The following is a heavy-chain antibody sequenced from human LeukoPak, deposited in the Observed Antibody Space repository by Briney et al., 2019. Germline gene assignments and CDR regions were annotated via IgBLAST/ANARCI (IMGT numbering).Heavy chain of an antibody. CDR1: GFTFSSYS. Sequence: PGGSLRLSCAASGFTFSSYSMNWARQAPGKGLEWVSSISSSSSSYIYYADSVKGRFTISRDNAKNSLYLQMNSLRAEDTAVYYCARDVEMATNYFDYWGQGTLVTVSS. CDR3: ARDVEMATNYFDY. V-gene: IGHV3-21*01. D-gene: IGHD5-24*01. J-gene: IGHJ4*02. CDR2: ISSSSSSYI.